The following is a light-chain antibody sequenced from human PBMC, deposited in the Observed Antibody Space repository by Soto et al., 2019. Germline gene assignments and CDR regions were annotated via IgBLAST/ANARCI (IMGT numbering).Light chain of an antibody. Sequence: QSVLPQSSSASASLGSSGKLTCTLSSWRSTYIIAWHQQQPGKAPQFLMKVEGIGSYNKGSGVPDRFSGSTSGSDRYLTISNLQSEDEADYYGETWDSPTQIFCGGTKVTAL. CDR3: ETWDSPTQI. J-gene: IGLJ2*01. CDR1: SWRSTYI. V-gene: IGLV4-60*03. CDR2: VEGIGSY.